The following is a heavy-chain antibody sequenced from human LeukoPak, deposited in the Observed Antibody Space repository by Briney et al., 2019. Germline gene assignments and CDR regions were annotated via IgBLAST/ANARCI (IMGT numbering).Heavy chain of an antibody. V-gene: IGHV3-23*01. CDR2: ISGSGDST. J-gene: IGHJ4*02. D-gene: IGHD6-19*01. CDR1: GFTFSTYA. Sequence: GGSLRLSCAASGFTFSTYAMTWVRQAPGKGLEWVSGISGSGDSTFHADSVKGRFTISRDNSKNTLYLQMNSLRAEDTAVYYCARAGSSGWYNFDYWGQGTLVTVSS. CDR3: ARAGSSGWYNFDY.